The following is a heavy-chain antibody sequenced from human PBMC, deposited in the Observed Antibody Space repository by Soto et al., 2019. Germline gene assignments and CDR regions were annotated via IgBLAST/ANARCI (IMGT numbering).Heavy chain of an antibody. J-gene: IGHJ4*02. V-gene: IGHV4-39*01. CDR2: IYYSGST. D-gene: IGHD4-17*01. Sequence: QLQLQESGPGLVKPSETLSLTCTVSGGSISSSSYYWGWIRQPPGKGLEWIGSIYYSGSTYYNPPLKSRVTISVDXFKXQXLLRLSSVTAADTAVYYCARLLASTIYTDYGDYADYWGQGTLVTVSS. CDR1: GGSISSSSYY. CDR3: ARLLASTIYTDYGDYADY.